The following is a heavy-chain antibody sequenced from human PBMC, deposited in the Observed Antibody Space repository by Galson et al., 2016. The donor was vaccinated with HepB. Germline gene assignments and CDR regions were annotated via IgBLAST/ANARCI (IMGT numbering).Heavy chain of an antibody. D-gene: IGHD4-17*01. J-gene: IGHJ1*01. Sequence: SLRLSCAASGFIFTNYALSWVRQAPGKGLEWVSAISTGGGGTYYADSVKGRFTISRYNSKNTLNLQMNSLTAEHTAVHYCARRYGDYSYGWGQGTLVTVSS. CDR2: ISTGGGGT. CDR3: ARRYGDYSYG. V-gene: IGHV3-23*01. CDR1: GFIFTNYA.